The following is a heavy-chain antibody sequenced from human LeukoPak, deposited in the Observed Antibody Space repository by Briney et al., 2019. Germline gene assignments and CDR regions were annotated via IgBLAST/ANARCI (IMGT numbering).Heavy chain of an antibody. CDR2: IYTSGST. J-gene: IGHJ4*02. CDR3: ARSNWGIDY. D-gene: IGHD7-27*01. Sequence: SETLSLTCTVSGGSISSYYWSWIRQPPGKGLEWIGYIYTSGSTYYNPSLKSRFTISVDTSKNQFSLKLSSVTAADTAVYYCARSNWGIDYWGQGTLVTVSS. V-gene: IGHV4-4*09. CDR1: GGSISSYY.